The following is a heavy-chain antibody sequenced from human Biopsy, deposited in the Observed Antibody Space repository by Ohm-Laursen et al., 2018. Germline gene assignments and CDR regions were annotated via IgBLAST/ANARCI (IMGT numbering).Heavy chain of an antibody. CDR1: GFAFSDYS. V-gene: IGHV3-21*01. Sequence: GSLRLSCAASGFAFSDYSMNRVRQAPGKGLEWVASISSTSNHIHYVDSVWGRFTISRDNAENSLYLEMNSLRVEDTAVYYCAKDDYDRVSSGYYFDYWGQGTLVSVSS. CDR2: ISSTSNHI. CDR3: AKDDYDRVSSGYYFDY. D-gene: IGHD3-10*02. J-gene: IGHJ4*02.